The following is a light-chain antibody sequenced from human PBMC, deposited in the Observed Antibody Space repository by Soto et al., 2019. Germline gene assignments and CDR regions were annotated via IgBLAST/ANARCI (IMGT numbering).Light chain of an antibody. CDR2: GAN. Sequence: QSVLTQPASVCGSPGQSITISCTGTSSDVGNYNLVSWYQQHPRKAPKLMIYGANKRPSGVSTRFSGSKSGNTASLTISGLQAEDEAEYSCCSYAGSRTYVLGTGTKVTVL. V-gene: IGLV2-23*01. J-gene: IGLJ1*01. CDR1: SSDVGNYNL. CDR3: CSYAGSRTYV.